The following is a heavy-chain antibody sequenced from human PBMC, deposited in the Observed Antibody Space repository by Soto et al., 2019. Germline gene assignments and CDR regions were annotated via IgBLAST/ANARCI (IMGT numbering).Heavy chain of an antibody. V-gene: IGHV1-69*13. CDR3: ASGTYSSGWFGY. J-gene: IGHJ5*01. Sequence: RASVKVSCKASGGTFSSYAISWVRQAPGQGLEWMGGIIPIFGTANYAQKFQGRVTITADESTSTAYMELSSLRSEDTAVYYCASGTYSSGWFGYWGQGTLVTVSS. CDR1: GGTFSSYA. D-gene: IGHD6-19*01. CDR2: IIPIFGTA.